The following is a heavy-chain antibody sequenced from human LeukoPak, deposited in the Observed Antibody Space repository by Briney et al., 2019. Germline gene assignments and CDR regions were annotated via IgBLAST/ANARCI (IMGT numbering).Heavy chain of an antibody. CDR3: ARVYSMTVVDRRAYSLAY. CDR1: GYTFTGYY. D-gene: IGHD3-22*01. CDR2: INPNTGGT. V-gene: IGHV1-2*02. Sequence: SVTVSCMPAGYTFTGYYLHWVRQAPGQGVDGMGRINPNTGGTNFAQMFQGRVTITRDTSINTAYMELSRLRSDDTAVYYCARVYSMTVVDRRAYSLAYWGQGTLVTVSS. J-gene: IGHJ4*02.